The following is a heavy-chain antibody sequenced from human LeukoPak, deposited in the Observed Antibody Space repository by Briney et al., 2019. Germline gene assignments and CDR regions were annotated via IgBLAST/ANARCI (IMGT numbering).Heavy chain of an antibody. Sequence: SVTVSCKASGGTFSSYAISWVRQAPGQGLEWMGGIIPIFGTANYAQKFQGGVTITADESTSTAYMELSSLRSEDTAVYYCARDGAWARYCSSTSCSDYNWFDPWGQGTLVTVSS. J-gene: IGHJ5*02. D-gene: IGHD2-2*01. CDR1: GGTFSSYA. CDR2: IIPIFGTA. CDR3: ARDGAWARYCSSTSCSDYNWFDP. V-gene: IGHV1-69*13.